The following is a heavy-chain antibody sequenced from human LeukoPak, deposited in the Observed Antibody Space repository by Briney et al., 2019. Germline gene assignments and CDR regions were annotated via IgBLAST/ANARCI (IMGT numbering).Heavy chain of an antibody. J-gene: IGHJ5*02. D-gene: IGHD6-6*01. V-gene: IGHV4-59*01. Sequence: PSETLSLTCTVSGGSISSYYWSWIRQPPGKGLEWIGYIYYSGSTNYNPSLKSRVTISVDTSKNQFSLKLSSVTAADTAVYYCARDYMRQLGGWFYWFDPWGQGTLVTVSS. CDR1: GGSISSYY. CDR2: IYYSGST. CDR3: ARDYMRQLGGWFYWFDP.